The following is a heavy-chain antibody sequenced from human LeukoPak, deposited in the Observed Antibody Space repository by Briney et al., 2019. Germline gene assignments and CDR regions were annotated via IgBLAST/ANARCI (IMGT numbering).Heavy chain of an antibody. J-gene: IGHJ4*02. D-gene: IGHD3-9*01. Sequence: GGSLSLSCAASGFTFSSYSMNWVRQAPGKGLEWVSSISSTGSYIFYADSVKGRFTISRDNAKNSLYLQMNSLRAEDTAVYYCAREMDDILTGYGLDYWGQGTLVTVSS. CDR1: GFTFSSYS. V-gene: IGHV3-21*01. CDR2: ISSTGSYI. CDR3: AREMDDILTGYGLDY.